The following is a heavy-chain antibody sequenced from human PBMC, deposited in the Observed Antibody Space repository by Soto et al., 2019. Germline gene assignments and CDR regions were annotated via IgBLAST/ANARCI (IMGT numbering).Heavy chain of an antibody. J-gene: IGHJ5*02. D-gene: IGHD3-10*01. CDR3: VGYYYGSGSLTGWFDP. V-gene: IGHV4-31*03. Sequence: SETLSLTCTVSGGSISSGGYYWSWIRQHPGKGLEWVGYIYYSGSTYYNPSLKSRVTISVDTSKNQFSLKLSSVTAADTAVYYCVGYYYGSGSLTGWFDPWGQGTLVTVSS. CDR1: GGSISSGGYY. CDR2: IYYSGST.